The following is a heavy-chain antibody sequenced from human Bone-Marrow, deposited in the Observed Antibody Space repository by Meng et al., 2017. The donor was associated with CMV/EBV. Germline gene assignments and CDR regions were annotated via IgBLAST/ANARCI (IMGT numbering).Heavy chain of an antibody. CDR2: IRSKAYGGTT. Sequence: GGSLRLSCTASGFTFGDYAMSWVRQAPGKGLEWVGFIRSKAYGGTTEYAASVKGRFTISRDDSKSIAYLQMNSLKTEDTAVYYCAKALHGLYSSRKGAFDIWGQGTMVTVSS. J-gene: IGHJ3*02. V-gene: IGHV3-49*04. CDR3: AKALHGLYSSRKGAFDI. D-gene: IGHD6-13*01. CDR1: GFTFGDYA.